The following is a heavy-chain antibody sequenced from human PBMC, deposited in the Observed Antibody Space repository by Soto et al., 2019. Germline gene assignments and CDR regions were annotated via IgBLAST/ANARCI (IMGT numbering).Heavy chain of an antibody. V-gene: IGHV3-23*01. J-gene: IGHJ6*02. CDR1: GFTFSSYA. CDR2: ISGSGGST. Sequence: EVQLLESGGGLVQPGGSLRLSCAASGFTFSSYAMSWVRQAPGKGLEWVSAISGSGGSTYYADSVKGRFTISRDNSKNALYLQMNSLRAEDTAVYYCALSATYYDFWSGYSTESYGMDVWGQGTTVTVSS. CDR3: ALSATYYDFWSGYSTESYGMDV. D-gene: IGHD3-3*01.